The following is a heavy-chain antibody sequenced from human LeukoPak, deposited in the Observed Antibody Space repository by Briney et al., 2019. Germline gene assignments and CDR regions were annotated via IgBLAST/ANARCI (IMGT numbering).Heavy chain of an antibody. CDR1: GLSFSSYA. CDR3: AKDRKVLGL. CDR2: ISHSGVST. D-gene: IGHD1-1*01. Sequence: GGSLRLSCAASGLSFSSYAMSWVRQAPGKGLEWVSAISHSGVSTYYADSVKGRFTISRDNSKNTLSLQMNSPRAEDTAVYFCAKDRKVLGLWGQGTMVTVSS. J-gene: IGHJ3*01. V-gene: IGHV3-23*01.